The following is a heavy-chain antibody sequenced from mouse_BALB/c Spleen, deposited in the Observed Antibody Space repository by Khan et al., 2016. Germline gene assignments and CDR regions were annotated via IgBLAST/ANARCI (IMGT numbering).Heavy chain of an antibody. CDR2: INPSTGYT. V-gene: IGHV1-7*01. D-gene: IGHD2-14*01. CDR3: ARSGRYGDFDY. Sequence: QVQLQQSGAELAKPGASVKMSCKASGYTFTSYWMHWVKQRPGQGLEWIGYINPSTGYTEYNQKFKDKATLTADKSSSPAYMQLSSLTSEDSAVYYGARSGRYGDFDYWGQGTTLTVSS. J-gene: IGHJ2*01. CDR1: GYTFTSYW.